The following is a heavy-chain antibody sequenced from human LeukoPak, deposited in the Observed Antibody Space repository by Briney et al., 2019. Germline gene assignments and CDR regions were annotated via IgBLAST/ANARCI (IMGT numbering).Heavy chain of an antibody. J-gene: IGHJ4*02. CDR3: ARRGHGYGSPFDY. D-gene: IGHD5-18*01. CDR1: GFTVSSNF. CDR2: IYSGGST. Sequence: GGSLRLSCAASGFTVSSNFMSWVRQAPGKGLEWVSMIYSGGSTYFADSVKGRFTISRDNSKNTLDLQMNSLRAEDTAVYYCARRGHGYGSPFDYWGQGTLVTVSS. V-gene: IGHV3-66*04.